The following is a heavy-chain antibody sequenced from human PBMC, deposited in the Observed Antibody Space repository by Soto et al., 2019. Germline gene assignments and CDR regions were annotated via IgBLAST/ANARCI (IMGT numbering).Heavy chain of an antibody. CDR3: AREYSSSWPYYYYGMDV. J-gene: IGHJ6*02. V-gene: IGHV1-18*01. Sequence: QVQLVQSGAEVKKPGASVKVSCKASGYTFTSYGISWVRQAPGQGLEWMGWVSAYNGSTNYAQKLQGRVTMTTDTSTSTAYMELRSLRSDDTAVYYCAREYSSSWPYYYYGMDVWGQGTTVTVSS. CDR1: GYTFTSYG. CDR2: VSAYNGST. D-gene: IGHD6-13*01.